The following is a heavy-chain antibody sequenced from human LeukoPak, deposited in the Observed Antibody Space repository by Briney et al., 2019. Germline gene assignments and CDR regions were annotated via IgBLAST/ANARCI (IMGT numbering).Heavy chain of an antibody. J-gene: IGHJ2*01. D-gene: IGHD4-17*01. CDR1: GYTFDVYY. Sequence: ASVKVSCKASGYTFDVYYIHWARQAPGQGLEWMGIFNPSGGNTNYAQRFQGRVTLTRDTSTTTVYMDLSGLRPEDTAVYYCARGRTVTNDFDLWGRGTLLTVSS. CDR3: ARGRTVTNDFDL. CDR2: FNPSGGNT. V-gene: IGHV1-46*02.